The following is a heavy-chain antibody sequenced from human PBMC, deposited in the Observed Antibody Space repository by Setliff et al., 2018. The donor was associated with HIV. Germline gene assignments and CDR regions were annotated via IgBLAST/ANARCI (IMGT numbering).Heavy chain of an antibody. J-gene: IGHJ4*02. D-gene: IGHD5-12*01. CDR2: IYPGGARR. CDR1: GYTFTNYY. V-gene: IGHV1-46*01. Sequence: ASVKVSCKASGYTFTNYYMHWVRQAPGQGLEWMGIIYPGGARRSYAQKFQGRVTMTWDTSTSTVYMELSSLKSEDTAFYYCARSAHDSETGYWGQGTLVTVSS. CDR3: ARSAHDSETGY.